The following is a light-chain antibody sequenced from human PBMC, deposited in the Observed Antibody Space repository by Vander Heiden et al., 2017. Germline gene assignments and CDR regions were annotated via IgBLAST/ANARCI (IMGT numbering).Light chain of an antibody. CDR3: HQYGTSPMYT. CDR1: QIVSGSY. Sequence: ELVLPQSPGTLSLSPGERATLSCRASQIVSGSYLAWYQQKPGQAPRLLIYGASSRATGIPDRFSGSGSGTDFTLTISRLEPEDFVVYYCHQYGTSPMYTFGQGTKLEI. J-gene: IGKJ2*01. V-gene: IGKV3-20*01. CDR2: GAS.